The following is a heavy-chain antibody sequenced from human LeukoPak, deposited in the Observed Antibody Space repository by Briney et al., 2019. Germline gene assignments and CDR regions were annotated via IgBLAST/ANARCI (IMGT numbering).Heavy chain of an antibody. J-gene: IGHJ6*02. V-gene: IGHV4-59*08. CDR1: GGSISSYY. D-gene: IGHD3-10*01. CDR3: ARGRGVRGVIIPYYYYGMDV. Sequence: PSETLSLTCTVSGGSISSYYWSWIRQPPGKGLEWIGYIYYSGSTNYNPSLKSRVTISVDTSVNQFSLKLSSVTAADTAVYYCARGRGVRGVIIPYYYYGMDVWGQGTTVTVSS. CDR2: IYYSGST.